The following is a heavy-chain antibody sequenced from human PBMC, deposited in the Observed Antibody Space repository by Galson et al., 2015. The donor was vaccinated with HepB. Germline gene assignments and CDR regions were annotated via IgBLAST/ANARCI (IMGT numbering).Heavy chain of an antibody. CDR3: ARETDYSSSWYGASLNWFDP. CDR1: GGSISSGGYY. D-gene: IGHD6-13*01. V-gene: IGHV4-31*03. Sequence: TLSLTCTVSGGSISSGGYYWSWIRQHPGKGLEWIGYIYYSGSTYYNPSLKSRVAISVDTSKNQFSLKLSSVTAADTAVYYCARETDYSSSWYGASLNWFDPWGQGTLVTASS. CDR2: IYYSGST. J-gene: IGHJ5*02.